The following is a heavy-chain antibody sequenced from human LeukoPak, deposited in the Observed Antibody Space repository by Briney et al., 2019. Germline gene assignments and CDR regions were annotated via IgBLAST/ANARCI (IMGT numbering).Heavy chain of an antibody. J-gene: IGHJ5*02. CDR1: GGSFSSYY. CDR2: IYYSGRI. D-gene: IGHD3-10*01. V-gene: IGHV4-39*01. Sequence: LSETLSLTCAVYGGSFSSYYWGWIRQPPGKGLEWIGSIYYSGRIYYNPSLKSRVTISVDTSKNQFSLKLSSVTAADTAVYYCARGRPDGSGSYYKFDPWGQGTLVTVSS. CDR3: ARGRPDGSGSYYKFDP.